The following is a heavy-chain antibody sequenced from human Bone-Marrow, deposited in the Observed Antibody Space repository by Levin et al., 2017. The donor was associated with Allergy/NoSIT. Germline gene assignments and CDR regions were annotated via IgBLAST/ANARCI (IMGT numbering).Heavy chain of an antibody. CDR1: GYTFTSSD. J-gene: IGHJ6*02. V-gene: IGHV1-8*01. CDR2: MSPKSGNS. CDR3: ARAWDIVEVPDVDYNYYGLDV. Sequence: GGSLRLSCKASGYTFTSSDINWVRQATGQGLEWMGWMSPKSGNSVYAQKFQGRVTMTRNASISTAFMELSSLRSEDTAVYYCARAWDIVEVPDVDYNYYGLDVWGQGTTVTVS. D-gene: IGHD2-2*01.